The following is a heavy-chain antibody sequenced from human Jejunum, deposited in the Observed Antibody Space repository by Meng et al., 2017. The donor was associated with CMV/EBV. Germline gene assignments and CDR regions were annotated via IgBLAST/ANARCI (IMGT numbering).Heavy chain of an antibody. J-gene: IGHJ5*02. CDR2: ISSSSRYI. CDR1: GFTFSSYN. CDR3: ARDIDH. Sequence: EVQLVDSGGXXXXXGXSLRLSCIGSGFTFSSYNMNWVRQAPGKGREWVSSISSSSRYINYADSVKGRFTISRDNAKNSLYLQMNSLRVEDTAIYYCARDIDHWGQGTLVTVSS. V-gene: IGHV3-21*01.